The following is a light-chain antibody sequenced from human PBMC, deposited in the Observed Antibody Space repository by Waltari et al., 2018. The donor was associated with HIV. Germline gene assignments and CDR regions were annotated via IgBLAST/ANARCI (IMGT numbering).Light chain of an antibody. V-gene: IGLV2-23*02. CDR3: CSDAGSSTL. Sequence: QSALTQPASVSGSPGQSSTISCTGTCSDVGSYNLVSWYQQHPGQAPILMIYEVSKRPAGCPYPFSGSKSGDTASLTILGLQDEDEDYYDCCSDAGSSTLFGVGTKLTVL. J-gene: IGLJ3*02. CDR2: EVS. CDR1: CSDVGSYNL.